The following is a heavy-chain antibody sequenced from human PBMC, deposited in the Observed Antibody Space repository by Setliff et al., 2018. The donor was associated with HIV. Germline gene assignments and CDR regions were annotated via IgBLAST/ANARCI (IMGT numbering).Heavy chain of an antibody. CDR1: GYTFTGHY. CDR2: VNPNSGDA. J-gene: IGHJ6*02. CDR3: ARNFGLSPSGKYYYYYGMDI. Sequence: ASVKVSCKASGYTFTGHYLHWVRQAPGQGLEWLGWVNPNSGDAIYAQNFQGRVTMTRDTSINAAYMELRGLRSDDTAVYYCARNFGLSPSGKYYYYYGMDIWGQGTTVSVSS. V-gene: IGHV1-2*02. D-gene: IGHD3-10*01.